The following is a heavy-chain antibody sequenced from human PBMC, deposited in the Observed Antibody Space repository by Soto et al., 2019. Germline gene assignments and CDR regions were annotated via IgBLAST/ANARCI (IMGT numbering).Heavy chain of an antibody. D-gene: IGHD3-10*01. CDR2: INPSGGT. CDR1: GYTFTSYY. Sequence: ASVKVSCKASGYTFTSYYMHWVRQAPGQGLEWMGIINPSGGTNYAQKFQGWVTMTRDTSISTAYMELSRLRSDDTAVYYCARGRYYYGSGSYYSFDYWGQGTLVTVSS. V-gene: IGHV1-2*04. CDR3: ARGRYYYGSGSYYSFDY. J-gene: IGHJ4*02.